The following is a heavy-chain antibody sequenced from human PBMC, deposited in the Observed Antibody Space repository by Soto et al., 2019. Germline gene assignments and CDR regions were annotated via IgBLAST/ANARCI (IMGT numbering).Heavy chain of an antibody. CDR1: GGSISSYY. Sequence: PSETLSLTCTVSGGSISSYYWSWIRQPPGKGLEWIGYIYYSGSTNYNPSLKSRVTISADTSKNQFSLKLSSVTAADTAVYYCASSIAAAQRDYYYGMDVWGQGTTVTVSS. CDR2: IYYSGST. J-gene: IGHJ6*02. V-gene: IGHV4-59*12. D-gene: IGHD6-13*01. CDR3: ASSIAAAQRDYYYGMDV.